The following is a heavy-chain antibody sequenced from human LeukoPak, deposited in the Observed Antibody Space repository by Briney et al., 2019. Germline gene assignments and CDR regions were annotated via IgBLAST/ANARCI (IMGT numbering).Heavy chain of an antibody. D-gene: IGHD3-9*01. Sequence: PSETLSLTCAVYGGSFSGYYWSWIRQPPGKGLEWIGEINHSGSTNYNPSLKSRVTISVDTSKNQFSLKLSSVTAADTAVYYCARGLLRYFDIYGMDVWGQGTTVTVSS. CDR2: INHSGST. CDR1: GGSFSGYY. J-gene: IGHJ6*02. V-gene: IGHV4-34*01. CDR3: ARGLLRYFDIYGMDV.